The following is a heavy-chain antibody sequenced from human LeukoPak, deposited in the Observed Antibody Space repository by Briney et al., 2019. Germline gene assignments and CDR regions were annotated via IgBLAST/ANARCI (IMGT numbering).Heavy chain of an antibody. CDR1: GDSISSYY. V-gene: IGHV4-59*01. Sequence: SETLSLTCTVSGDSISSYYWSWIRQPPGKGLEWIGYIYYSGSTNYNPSLKSRVTISVDTSKNQFSLKLSSVTAADTAVYYCASQRVPTYYFDYWGQGTLVTVSS. CDR3: ASQRVPTYYFDY. J-gene: IGHJ4*02. CDR2: IYYSGST.